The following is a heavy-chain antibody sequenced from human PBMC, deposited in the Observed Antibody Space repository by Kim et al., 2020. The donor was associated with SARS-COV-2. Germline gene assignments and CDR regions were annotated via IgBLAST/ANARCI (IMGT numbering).Heavy chain of an antibody. V-gene: IGHV4-34*01. CDR1: GGSFSGYY. CDR3: ARVRGQQPKNWFDP. D-gene: IGHD6-13*01. Sequence: SETLSLTCAVYGGSFSGYYWSWIRQPPGKGLEWIGEINHSGSTNYNPSLKSRVTISVDTSKNQFSLKLSSVTAADTAVYYCARVRGQQPKNWFDPWGQGTLVTVSS. CDR2: INHSGST. J-gene: IGHJ5*02.